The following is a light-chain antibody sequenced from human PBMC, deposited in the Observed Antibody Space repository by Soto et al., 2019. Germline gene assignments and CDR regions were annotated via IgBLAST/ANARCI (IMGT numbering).Light chain of an antibody. CDR3: CSYAGSSTFVV. Sequence: QSALTQPASVSGSPGQSITISCTGTSSDVGSYNLVSWYQQHPVKAPKLMIYEGSKRPSGVSNRFSGSKSGNTASLTISGLQAEDEADYYCCSYAGSSTFVVFGGGTKVTVL. CDR1: SSDVGSYNL. V-gene: IGLV2-23*03. CDR2: EGS. J-gene: IGLJ2*01.